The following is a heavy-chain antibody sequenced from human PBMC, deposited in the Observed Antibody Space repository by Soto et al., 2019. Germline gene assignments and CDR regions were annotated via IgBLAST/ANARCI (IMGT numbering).Heavy chain of an antibody. CDR3: ARGPQSSGWRGKWFDP. J-gene: IGHJ5*02. V-gene: IGHV1-18*01. CDR1: GYTFTNFG. D-gene: IGHD6-19*01. Sequence: QVQLVQSGVEVKKPGASVKVSCKASGYTFTNFGISWVRQVPGQGLEWVGWIVTYNGNTNCVQKLQGRVTMTTDASTSTAYMELRSLRSDDTAVYYCARGPQSSGWRGKWFDPWGQGTLVTVSS. CDR2: IVTYNGNT.